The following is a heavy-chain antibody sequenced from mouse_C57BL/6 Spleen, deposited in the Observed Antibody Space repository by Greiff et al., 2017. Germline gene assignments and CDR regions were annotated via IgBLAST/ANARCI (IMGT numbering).Heavy chain of an antibody. V-gene: IGHV14-3*01. Sequence: VQLQQSVAELVRPGASVKLSCTASGFNIKNTYMHWVKQRPEQGLAWIGRIDPANGNTKYAPKFQGKATITADTSSNTAYLQLSSLTSEDTAIXYCARTGYYGSRGGNYYAMDYWGQGTSVTVSS. CDR1: GFNIKNTY. J-gene: IGHJ4*01. CDR2: IDPANGNT. CDR3: ARTGYYGSRGGNYYAMDY. D-gene: IGHD1-1*01.